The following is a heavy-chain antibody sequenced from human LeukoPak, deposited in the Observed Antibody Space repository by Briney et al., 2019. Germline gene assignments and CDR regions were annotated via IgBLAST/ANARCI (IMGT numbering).Heavy chain of an antibody. Sequence: ASVKVSCKASGYTFTGYYMHWVRQAPGQGLEWMGWINPNSGGTNYAQKFQGGVTMTRDTSISTVYMELSRLRSDDTAVYYCARSTIFGVVIIAHFDYWGQGTLVTVSS. D-gene: IGHD3-3*01. V-gene: IGHV1-2*02. CDR3: ARSTIFGVVIIAHFDY. CDR2: INPNSGGT. J-gene: IGHJ4*02. CDR1: GYTFTGYY.